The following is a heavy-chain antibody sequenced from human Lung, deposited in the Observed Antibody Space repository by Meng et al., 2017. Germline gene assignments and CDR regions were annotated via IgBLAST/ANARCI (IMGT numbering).Heavy chain of an antibody. CDR1: CGSFSDYY. J-gene: IGHJ4*02. D-gene: IGHD4-11*01. V-gene: IGHV4-34*01. CDR2: INHSGST. Sequence: QPVGAECWKPLETVSLTCFVSCGSFSDYYCSWIRQPPGKGLGWIGEINHSGSTNYNPSLESRATISVDTSQNNLSLKLSSVTAADSAVYYCARGPTTMAHDFDYWGQGTLVTVSS. CDR3: ARGPTTMAHDFDY.